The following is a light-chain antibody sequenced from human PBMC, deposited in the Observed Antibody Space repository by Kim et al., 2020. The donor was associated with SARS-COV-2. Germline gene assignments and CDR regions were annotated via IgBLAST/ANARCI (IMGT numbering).Light chain of an antibody. CDR2: KIS. Sequence: DSISCTSSPSLVHSDGNTYLTWLQQRPGQPPRLLIYKISTRFYGVPDRFSGSGAGTDFTLKISRVEAEDVGVYYCMQARQSPRTFGQGTKLEI. J-gene: IGKJ2*01. V-gene: IGKV2-24*01. CDR1: PSLVHSDGNTY. CDR3: MQARQSPRT.